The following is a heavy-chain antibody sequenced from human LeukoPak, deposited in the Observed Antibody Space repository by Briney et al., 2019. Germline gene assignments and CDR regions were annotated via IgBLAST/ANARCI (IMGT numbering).Heavy chain of an antibody. CDR1: GXSFSVYA. CDR3: ARSHSSSWSIPDY. V-gene: IGHV3-30-3*01. Sequence: GGSLRLSCAASGXSFSVYAMHWVRQAPGKGLEWVAAILYDGTNKYHADSVKGRFIISRDNSKNTLYLQMNSLRTEDAAVYYCARSHSSSWSIPDYWGQGTLVTVSS. CDR2: ILYDGTNK. J-gene: IGHJ4*02. D-gene: IGHD6-13*01.